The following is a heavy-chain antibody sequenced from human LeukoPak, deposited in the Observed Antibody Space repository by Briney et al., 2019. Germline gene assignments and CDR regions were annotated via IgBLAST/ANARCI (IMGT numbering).Heavy chain of an antibody. J-gene: IGHJ4*02. V-gene: IGHV3-66*01. D-gene: IGHD3-22*01. Sequence: GGSLRLSCAASGFTVSTNYMSWVRQAPGKGLEWLSLIYSGGSTYYADSVKGRFTISRDSSNNTVWLQMNSLRGEDTAVYYCARDSLIYDSDEEGYFDYWGQGTLVTVSS. CDR2: IYSGGST. CDR3: ARDSLIYDSDEEGYFDY. CDR1: GFTVSTNY.